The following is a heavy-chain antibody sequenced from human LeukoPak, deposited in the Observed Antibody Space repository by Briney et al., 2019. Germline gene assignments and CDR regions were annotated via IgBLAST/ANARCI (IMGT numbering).Heavy chain of an antibody. CDR2: IYYSGST. Sequence: PSETLSLTCTVSGGSISSYYWSWIRQPPGKGLEWIGYIYYSGSTNYNPSLKSRVTISVDTSKNQFPLKLSSVTAADTAVYYCARLYYYYYYMDVWGKGTTVTVSS. CDR3: ARLYYYYYYMDV. V-gene: IGHV4-59*01. J-gene: IGHJ6*03. CDR1: GGSISSYY.